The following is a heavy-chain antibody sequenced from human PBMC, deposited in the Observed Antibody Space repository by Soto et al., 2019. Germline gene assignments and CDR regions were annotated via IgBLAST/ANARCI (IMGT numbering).Heavy chain of an antibody. Sequence: EVQLVESGRGLVQPGGSLKLSCAASGFTFSGSAMHWVRQASGKGLEWVGRIRSKANSYATAYAASVKGRFTISRDDSKNTAYLQMNSLKTEDTAVYYCTVGGWENYYYYYGMDVWGQGTTVTVSS. CDR1: GFTFSGSA. J-gene: IGHJ6*02. V-gene: IGHV3-73*01. CDR2: IRSKANSYAT. D-gene: IGHD6-19*01. CDR3: TVGGWENYYYYYGMDV.